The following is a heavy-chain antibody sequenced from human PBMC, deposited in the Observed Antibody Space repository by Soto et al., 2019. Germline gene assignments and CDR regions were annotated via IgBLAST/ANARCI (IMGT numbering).Heavy chain of an antibody. D-gene: IGHD4-17*01. CDR2: IIPIFGTA. CDR1: GGTFSSYA. CDR3: AKDSTVTTSLYSYYYGLDV. J-gene: IGHJ6*02. Sequence: SVKVSCKASGGTFSSYAISWVRQAPGQGLEWMGGIIPIFGTANYAQKFQGRVTITADESTSTAYMELSSLRSEDTAVYYCAKDSTVTTSLYSYYYGLDVWGQGTTVTVSS. V-gene: IGHV1-69*13.